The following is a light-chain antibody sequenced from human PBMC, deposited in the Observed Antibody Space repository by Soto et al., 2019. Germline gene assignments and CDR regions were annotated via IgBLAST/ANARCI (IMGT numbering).Light chain of an antibody. J-gene: IGKJ3*01. Sequence: DIQMTQSPSSLSASVGDRVTITCRARQGISNYLAWYQQKPGKVPKLLIYAASTLQSGVPARFSGSGSGTDFTLTISSLQREDVATYYCQKYSSAPFTFGPGTKVDIK. V-gene: IGKV1-27*01. CDR1: QGISNY. CDR2: AAS. CDR3: QKYSSAPFT.